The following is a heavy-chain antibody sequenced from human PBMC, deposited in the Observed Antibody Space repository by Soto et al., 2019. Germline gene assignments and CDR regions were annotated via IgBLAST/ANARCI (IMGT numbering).Heavy chain of an antibody. CDR3: AGPPELTRIYYYYGMDV. D-gene: IGHD1-7*01. CDR2: IIPIFGTA. CDR1: GGTFSSYA. V-gene: IGHV1-69*13. J-gene: IGHJ6*02. Sequence: ASVKVSCKASGGTFSSYAISWVRQSPGQGLEWMGGIIPIFGTANYAQKFQGRVTITADESTSTAYMELSSLRSEDTAVYYCAGPPELTRIYYYYGMDVWGQGTTVTVSS.